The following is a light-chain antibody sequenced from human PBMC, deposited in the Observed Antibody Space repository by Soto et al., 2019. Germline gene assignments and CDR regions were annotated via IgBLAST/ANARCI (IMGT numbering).Light chain of an antibody. J-gene: IGKJ3*01. CDR2: GAS. CDR3: QLRNNWPPIFT. Sequence: EIVLTQSPATLSLSPGERATLSCRASQSVSAYLAWYQQKPGQAPRLLIFGASNRATGIPARFSGSGSGTDFTLTISSLEPEDSAVYYCQLRNNWPPIFTFGPGTKVEIK. CDR1: QSVSAY. V-gene: IGKV3-11*01.